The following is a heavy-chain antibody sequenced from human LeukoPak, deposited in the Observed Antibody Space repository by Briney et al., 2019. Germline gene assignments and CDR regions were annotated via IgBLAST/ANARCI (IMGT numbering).Heavy chain of an antibody. CDR3: ARSLYYYGSGSSFFDY. Sequence: GGSLRLSCAASAFSVGSNYMTWVRQAPGKGLEWVSLIYSGGSTYYADSVKGRFTISRDNSKNTLYLQMNSLRAEDTAVYYCARSLYYYGSGSSFFDYWGQGTLVTVSS. V-gene: IGHV3-66*01. D-gene: IGHD3-10*01. CDR2: IYSGGST. J-gene: IGHJ4*02. CDR1: AFSVGSNY.